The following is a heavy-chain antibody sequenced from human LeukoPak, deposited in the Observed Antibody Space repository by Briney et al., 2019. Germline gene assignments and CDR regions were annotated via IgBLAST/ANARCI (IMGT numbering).Heavy chain of an antibody. CDR3: ARGAVRGSTNFDY. Sequence: QTLSLTCAISGDTVSGSPAVWNWIRQSPSIGLESLGRACNRAKWYIDYAVSVKGRTTITPATTKNQFALQLNSVTPEDTALYYCARGAVRGSTNFDYWGQGTLVTVSS. V-gene: IGHV6-1*01. CDR1: GDTVSGSPAV. D-gene: IGHD3-10*01. CDR2: ACNRAKWYI. J-gene: IGHJ4*02.